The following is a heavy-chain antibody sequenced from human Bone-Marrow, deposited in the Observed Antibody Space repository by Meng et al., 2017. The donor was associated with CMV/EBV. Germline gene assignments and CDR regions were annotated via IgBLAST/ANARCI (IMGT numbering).Heavy chain of an antibody. Sequence: ASVKVSCKASGYTFTGYYMHWVRQAPGQGLEWMGWINPDSGGTNYAQNFQGRVTMTRDTSISTAYMELSRLRSDDTAVYYCARDQVIWGATPALDYYYGMDVWGQGTTVTVSS. CDR3: ARDQVIWGATPALDYYYGMDV. CDR2: INPDSGGT. CDR1: GYTFTGYY. J-gene: IGHJ6*02. D-gene: IGHD1-26*01. V-gene: IGHV1-2*02.